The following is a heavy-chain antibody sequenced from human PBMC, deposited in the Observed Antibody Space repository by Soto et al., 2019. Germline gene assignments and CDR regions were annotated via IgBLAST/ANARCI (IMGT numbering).Heavy chain of an antibody. Sequence: EVQLLESGGGLVQPGGSLRLSCAASGFTLNNYAMRWVRQAPGKGLEWVSAISGTGDLTFYADSVKGRLTISRDNSQNTLYLQMVSRSAEDKAVYYFENVARGGDCCVNDFDSWGQGILVTVSS. CDR3: ENVARGGDCCVNDFDS. V-gene: IGHV3-23*01. CDR2: ISGTGDLT. CDR1: GFTLNNYA. D-gene: IGHD2-21*02. J-gene: IGHJ4*02.